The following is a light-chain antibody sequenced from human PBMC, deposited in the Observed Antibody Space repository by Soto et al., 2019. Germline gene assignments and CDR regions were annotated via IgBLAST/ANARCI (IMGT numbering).Light chain of an antibody. V-gene: IGKV3-20*01. Sequence: EIVLTQSPGTLSLSPGERATLSCRASQSVSSNYLAWYQQKPGQAPRLLIYGASRRATGIPDRFSGSGSGTDFTLTISRLAPEDFAVYYCQQYVTSPAFGQGTKVEIK. CDR2: GAS. CDR1: QSVSSNY. J-gene: IGKJ1*01. CDR3: QQYVTSPA.